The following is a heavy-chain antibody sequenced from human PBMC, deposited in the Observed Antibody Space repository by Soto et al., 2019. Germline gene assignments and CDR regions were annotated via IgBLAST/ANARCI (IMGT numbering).Heavy chain of an antibody. D-gene: IGHD3-22*01. V-gene: IGHV4-4*02. Sequence: QVHLQESGPRLVQSSGTLSLTCGVSGAPISTGNWWTWVRQPPGKGLAWIGEIYHGGNTNYRPSLKSRVTISVDKPKNQLSLRLSSVTAADTAVYYCARHSSYYYDSSAYYDSWGQGTLVTVSS. CDR3: ARHSSYYYDSSAYYDS. CDR2: IYHGGNT. J-gene: IGHJ5*01. CDR1: GAPISTGNW.